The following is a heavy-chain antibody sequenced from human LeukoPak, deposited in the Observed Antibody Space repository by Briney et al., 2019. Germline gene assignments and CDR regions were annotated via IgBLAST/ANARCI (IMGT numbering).Heavy chain of an antibody. CDR1: GFTFSSYA. Sequence: GGSLRLSCAASGFTFSSYAMSWVRQAPGKGLEWVSAISGSGGSTYYADSVKGRFTISRDNSKNTLYLQMNSLRAEDTAVYYCAKTRGYYDILTGIWDPRGAFDIWGQGTMVTVSS. CDR3: AKTRGYYDILTGIWDPRGAFDI. V-gene: IGHV3-23*01. D-gene: IGHD3-9*01. J-gene: IGHJ3*02. CDR2: ISGSGGST.